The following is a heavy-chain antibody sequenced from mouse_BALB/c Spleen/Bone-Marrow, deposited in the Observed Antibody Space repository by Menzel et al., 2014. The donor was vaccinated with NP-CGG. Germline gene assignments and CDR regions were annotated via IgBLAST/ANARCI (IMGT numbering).Heavy chain of an antibody. CDR2: ISSGGGST. D-gene: IGHD4-1*01. J-gene: IGHJ3*01. Sequence: DVHLVESGGGLVKPGGSLKLSCAASGFAFSNYDMSWVRQTPEKRLEWVAYISSGGGSTYYLDTVKGRFTTSRANANNPMYLQMSSRKSEDTVMYYCVRDRGDWGRGSVSWGQGTLVTVSA. CDR3: VRDRGDWGRGSVS. V-gene: IGHV5-12-1*01. CDR1: GFAFSNYD.